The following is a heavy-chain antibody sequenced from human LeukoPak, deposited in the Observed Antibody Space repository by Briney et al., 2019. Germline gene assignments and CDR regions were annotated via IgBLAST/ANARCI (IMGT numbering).Heavy chain of an antibody. Sequence: PGGSLRLSCAASGFTFSSYGMHWVRQAPGKGLEWVAVISYDGSKKYYADSVKGRLTISRDSSKNTLYLQMDRLRTEDTAVYYCAKEIHYSSGWSYYYYGMDVWGQGTTVTVSS. D-gene: IGHD6-19*01. CDR2: ISYDGSKK. CDR1: GFTFSSYG. J-gene: IGHJ6*02. CDR3: AKEIHYSSGWSYYYYGMDV. V-gene: IGHV3-30*18.